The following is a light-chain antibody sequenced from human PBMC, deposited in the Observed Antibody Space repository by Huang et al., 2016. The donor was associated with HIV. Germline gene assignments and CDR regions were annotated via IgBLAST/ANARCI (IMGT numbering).Light chain of an antibody. CDR3: QQRSNRPLT. J-gene: IGKJ4*01. V-gene: IGKV3-11*01. CDR1: QSVNTF. CDR2: DAA. Sequence: EIVLTQSPATLSLSPGERATLSCRASQSVNTFLAWYQQKPGQAPRLLIYDAANRATGIPARFSGSGSGTDFTLTMSSLEPEDFAVYYCQQRSNRPLTFGGGTKVEIK.